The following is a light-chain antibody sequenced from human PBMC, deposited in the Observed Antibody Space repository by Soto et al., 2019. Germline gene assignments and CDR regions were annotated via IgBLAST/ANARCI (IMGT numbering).Light chain of an antibody. J-gene: IGKJ1*01. CDR2: GAS. CDR1: QSVSNNY. V-gene: IGKV3-20*01. CDR3: QQYGSSGT. Sequence: EIALTQSPGTLSLSPGERATLSCRASQSVSNNYLAWYQQKPGQAPRLLIYGASNRATGIPDRFSGSGSGTDFTLTISRLEPEDFAVYYCQQYGSSGTFGQGTTGDIK.